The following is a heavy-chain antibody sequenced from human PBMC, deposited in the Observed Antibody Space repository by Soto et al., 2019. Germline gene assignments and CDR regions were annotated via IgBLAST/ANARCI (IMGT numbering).Heavy chain of an antibody. CDR1: GFTFSRYW. V-gene: IGHV3-74*01. CDR2: INSDGSST. J-gene: IGHJ4*02. Sequence: EVQLVESGGGLVQPGGSLRLSCAASGFTFSRYWMHWVRQAPGKGLVWVSRINSDGSSTNYADSVKGRFTISRDNAKNTVYLQMNSLRVEDTAVYYCARDQGYVGFENWGQGTLLTVSS. D-gene: IGHD5-12*01. CDR3: ARDQGYVGFEN.